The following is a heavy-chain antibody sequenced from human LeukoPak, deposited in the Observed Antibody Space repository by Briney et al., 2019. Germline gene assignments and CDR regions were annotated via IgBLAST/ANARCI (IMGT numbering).Heavy chain of an antibody. CDR2: IIPMFGTA. V-gene: IGHV1-69*13. Sequence: SVKVSCKASGGSFGTYALNWVRQAPGQGLEWMGGIIPMFGTANNAQKFQGRVTITADESTSTAYMELSSLRSEDTAVYYCARGYCSSTTCYSAEYFQDWGQGTLVTVSS. D-gene: IGHD2-2*01. CDR3: ARGYCSSTTCYSAEYFQD. CDR1: GGSFGTYA. J-gene: IGHJ1*01.